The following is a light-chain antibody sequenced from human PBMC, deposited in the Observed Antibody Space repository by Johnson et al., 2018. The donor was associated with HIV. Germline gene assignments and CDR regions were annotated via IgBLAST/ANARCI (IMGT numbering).Light chain of an antibody. Sequence: QSVLTQPPSVSAAPGQKVTISCSGSSSKIGNKYVSWYQQLPGTAPKLLIYDNSKRPSGIPDRFSGSKSGTSATLVITGLQTGDEADYHCATWDSSLSVYVFGTGTKVTVL. CDR3: ATWDSSLSVYV. V-gene: IGLV1-51*01. CDR1: SSKIGNKY. J-gene: IGLJ1*01. CDR2: DNS.